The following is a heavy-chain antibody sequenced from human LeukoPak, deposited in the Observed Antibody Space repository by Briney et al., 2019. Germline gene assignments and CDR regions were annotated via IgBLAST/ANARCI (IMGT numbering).Heavy chain of an antibody. J-gene: IGHJ3*02. Sequence: ASVKVSCKASGGTFSSYAISWVRQAPGQGLEWMGGIIPIFGTANYAQKFQGRVTITADESTSTAYMELSSLRSEDTAVYYCARDGRDGYKNDAFDIWGQGTMVTVSS. CDR2: IIPIFGTA. V-gene: IGHV1-69*13. CDR1: GGTFSSYA. CDR3: ARDGRDGYKNDAFDI. D-gene: IGHD5-24*01.